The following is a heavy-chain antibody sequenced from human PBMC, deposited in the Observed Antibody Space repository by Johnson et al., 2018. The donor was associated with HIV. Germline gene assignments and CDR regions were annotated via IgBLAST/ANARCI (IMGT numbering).Heavy chain of an antibody. D-gene: IGHD1-26*01. CDR2: ISSSGNTI. Sequence: VQLLESGGGLVQPGGSLRLSCAASGFTFGDYYMTWIRQAPGKGLEWVSYISSSGNTIYYADSVQGRFTISRDNAKNSLYLQMNSLRDEDTAVYYCARDLRGANWHDVFDIWGQGTMVTVSS. CDR3: ARDLRGANWHDVFDI. CDR1: GFTFGDYY. V-gene: IGHV3-11*04. J-gene: IGHJ3*02.